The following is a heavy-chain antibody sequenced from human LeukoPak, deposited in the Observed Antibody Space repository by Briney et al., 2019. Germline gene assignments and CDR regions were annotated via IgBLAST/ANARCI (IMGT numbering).Heavy chain of an antibody. D-gene: IGHD3-22*01. J-gene: IGHJ6*03. CDR1: GGSISSYY. Sequence: SETLSLTCTVSGGSISSYYWSWIRQPPGKGLEWIGYIYYSGSTNYNPSLKSRVTISVDTSKNQFSLKLSSVTAADTAVYYCARYYYDSSGYYRYYYYMEVCGKGTTVTVSS. CDR3: ARYYYDSSGYYRYYYYMEV. CDR2: IYYSGST. V-gene: IGHV4-59*08.